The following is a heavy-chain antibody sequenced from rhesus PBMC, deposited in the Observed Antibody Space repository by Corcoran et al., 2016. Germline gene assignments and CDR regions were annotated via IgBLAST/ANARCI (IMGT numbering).Heavy chain of an antibody. CDR3: ARDIAAGRFDY. D-gene: IGHD6-13*01. J-gene: IGHJ4*01. V-gene: IGHV4S12*01. Sequence: QVQLQESGPGVVKPPETLSLTCAVSGGTISRGYCYGSWRRQPPGKGLEWMGGIYCNNESTNYNPSLKSRVTISKDTSKNQFSLELSSVTATDTAVYYCARDIAAGRFDYWGQGVLVTVSS. CDR1: GGTISRGYCY. CDR2: IYCNNEST.